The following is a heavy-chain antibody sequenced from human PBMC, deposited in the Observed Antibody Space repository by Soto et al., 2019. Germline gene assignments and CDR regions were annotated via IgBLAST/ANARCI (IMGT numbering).Heavy chain of an antibody. V-gene: IGHV4-30-4*01. D-gene: IGHD1-1*01. CDR2: IYYTGST. CDR3: ARGRSNSPEFFDS. J-gene: IGHJ4*02. Sequence: PSETLSLTCSVSGGSINNYEYYWTWIRQPPGEGLGWIGHIYYTGSTSYNPSLKSRVTISLDTSKNQFSLKVNSVSAADTAVHYCARGRSNSPEFFDSWGQGTLVTV. CDR1: GGSINNYEYY.